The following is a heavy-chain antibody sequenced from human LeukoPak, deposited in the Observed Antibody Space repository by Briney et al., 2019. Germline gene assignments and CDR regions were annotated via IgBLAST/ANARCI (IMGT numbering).Heavy chain of an antibody. J-gene: IGHJ6*02. CDR3: AREGDCSGGSCYSGYYYYGMDV. Sequence: ASVKVSCKSSGYTFTSYGIRCVRQPPAQGLEWMGCISAHNGNTNDAQKLQGRVTMTTDTSTSTAYMELRSLRSDDTAVYYCAREGDCSGGSCYSGYYYYGMDVWGQGTTVTVSS. CDR1: GYTFTSYG. V-gene: IGHV1-18*01. CDR2: ISAHNGNT. D-gene: IGHD2-15*01.